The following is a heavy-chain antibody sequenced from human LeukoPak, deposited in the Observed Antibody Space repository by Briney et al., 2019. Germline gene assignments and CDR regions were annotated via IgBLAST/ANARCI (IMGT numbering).Heavy chain of an antibody. CDR1: GGSFSGYY. CDR3: ARGPHSSSWYYYYYGMDV. J-gene: IGHJ6*02. CDR2: INHSGST. V-gene: IGHV4-34*01. Sequence: SETLPLTCAVYGGSFSGYYWSWIRQPPGKGLEWIGEINHSGSTNYNPSLKSRVTISVDTSKNQFSLKLSSVTAADTAVYYCARGPHSSSWYYYYYGMDVWGQGTTVTVSS. D-gene: IGHD6-13*01.